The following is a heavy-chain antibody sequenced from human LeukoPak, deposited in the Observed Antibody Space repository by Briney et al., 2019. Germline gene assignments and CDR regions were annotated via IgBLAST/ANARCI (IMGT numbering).Heavy chain of an antibody. CDR3: ARSLCDFWSGFDY. V-gene: IGHV1-69*01. J-gene: IGHJ4*02. Sequence: SVKVSCKASGGTFSSYAISWVRQAPGQGREWMGGTIPIFGTANYAQKFQGRVTITADESTSTAYTELSSLRSEDTAVYYCARSLCDFWSGFDYWGQGTLVTVSS. CDR1: GGTFSSYA. D-gene: IGHD3-3*01. CDR2: TIPIFGTA.